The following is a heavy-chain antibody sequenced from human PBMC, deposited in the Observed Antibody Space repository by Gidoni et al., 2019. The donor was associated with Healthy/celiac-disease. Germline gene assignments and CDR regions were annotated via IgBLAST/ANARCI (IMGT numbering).Heavy chain of an antibody. CDR1: GGTSSCYT. CDR3: ASQDYGSSGYPDAFDI. CDR2: IIPLLGIA. D-gene: IGHD3-22*01. J-gene: IGHJ3*02. V-gene: IGHV1-69*02. Sequence: QVQLVQSGAAGKKAGSSVKVSCKASGGTSSCYTISWVRQAPGQGLEWMGRIIPLLGIANYAQKFEGRVTITADKSTSTAYMELSSLRSEDTAVYYCASQDYGSSGYPDAFDIWGQGTMVTVSS.